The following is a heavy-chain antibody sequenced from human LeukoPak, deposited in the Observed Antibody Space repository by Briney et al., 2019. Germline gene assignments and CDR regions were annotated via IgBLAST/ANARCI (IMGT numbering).Heavy chain of an antibody. J-gene: IGHJ4*02. V-gene: IGHV3-30-3*01. D-gene: IGHD5-18*01. CDR2: ISYDGYNK. CDR1: GFTFSSCA. Sequence: GGSLRLSCAASGFTFSSCAMHWVRQAPGKGLEWGAVISYDGYNKYYADSVKGRFTISRDNSKNTLYLQMNSLRAEDTAVYYCARDRDTAIMVPTLIDYWGRGTLVTVSS. CDR3: ARDRDTAIMVPTLIDY.